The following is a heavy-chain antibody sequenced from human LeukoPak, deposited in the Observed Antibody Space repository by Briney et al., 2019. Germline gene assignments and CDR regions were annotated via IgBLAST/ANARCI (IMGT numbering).Heavy chain of an antibody. Sequence: SETLSLTCTVSGDSISSGDYYWSWIRQPAGKGLEWIGRISSSGSTNYNPSLKSRVTISVDTSKNQFSLKLSSVAAADTAVYYCARVEMATISLDYWGQGTLVTVSS. CDR1: GDSISSGDYY. J-gene: IGHJ4*02. D-gene: IGHD5-24*01. CDR3: ARVEMATISLDY. V-gene: IGHV4-61*02. CDR2: ISSSGST.